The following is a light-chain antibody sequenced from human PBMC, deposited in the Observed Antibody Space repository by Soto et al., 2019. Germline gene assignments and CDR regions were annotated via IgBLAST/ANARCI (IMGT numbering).Light chain of an antibody. V-gene: IGLV2-14*01. Sequence: QSVMTQPASVSGSPGQSITISCTGTSSDVGGYNYVSWYQQHPGKAPKLMIYDVSNRPSGVSNRFSGSKSGNTASLTISGLQAEDEADYYCNSYTSSSTHFFGTGTKVTVL. CDR2: DVS. J-gene: IGLJ1*01. CDR1: SSDVGGYNY. CDR3: NSYTSSSTHF.